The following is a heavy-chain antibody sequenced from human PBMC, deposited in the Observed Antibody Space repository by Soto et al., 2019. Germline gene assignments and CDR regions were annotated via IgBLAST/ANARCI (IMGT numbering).Heavy chain of an antibody. D-gene: IGHD3-10*01. J-gene: IGHJ4*02. CDR2: IYYSGST. V-gene: IGHV4-39*07. CDR1: GGSISSSSYY. Sequence: SETLSLTCTVSGGSISSSSYYWGWIRQPPGKGLEWIGSIYYSGSTNYNPSLKSRVTISVDTSKNQFSLKLSSVTAADTAVYYCARGRVGDYYYYGSGSYYSPLYYFDYWGQGTLVTVSS. CDR3: ARGRVGDYYYYGSGSYYSPLYYFDY.